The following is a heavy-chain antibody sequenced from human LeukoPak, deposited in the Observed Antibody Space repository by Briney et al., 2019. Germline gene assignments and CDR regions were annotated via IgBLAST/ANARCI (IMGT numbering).Heavy chain of an antibody. Sequence: GGSLRLSCAASGFTFNTFAMIWVRQPPGKGLEWVSSIFPSGGEIHYADSVRGRFTISRDNAKNSLYLQMNSLRGEDTALYYCARGGLIQRHAFDIWGQGTMVTVSS. D-gene: IGHD1-1*01. CDR1: GFTFNTFA. CDR3: ARGGLIQRHAFDI. V-gene: IGHV3-21*04. J-gene: IGHJ3*02. CDR2: IFPSGGEI.